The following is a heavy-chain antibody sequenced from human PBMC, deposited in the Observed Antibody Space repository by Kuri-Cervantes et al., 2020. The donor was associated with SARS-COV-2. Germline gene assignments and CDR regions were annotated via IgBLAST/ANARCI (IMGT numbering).Heavy chain of an antibody. CDR3: ARDPFSDFDY. D-gene: IGHD1-26*01. Sequence: GESLKISCAASGFTVSSNYMSWVRQAPGKGLEWVSVIYSGGSTYYADSVKGRFTISRDNSKNTLYLQTNSLRAEDTAVYYCARDPFSDFDYWGQGTLVTVSS. CDR2: IYSGGST. CDR1: GFTVSSNY. J-gene: IGHJ4*02. V-gene: IGHV3-66*02.